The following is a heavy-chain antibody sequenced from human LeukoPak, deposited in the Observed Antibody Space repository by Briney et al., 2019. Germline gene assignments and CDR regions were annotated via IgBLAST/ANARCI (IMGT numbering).Heavy chain of an antibody. Sequence: GSLRLSCVGSGFTFDKFYMSWARQAPGKGLEWVAQINQDGSGKYYVDSVRGRFTISRDNARTSVYLQMDSLSADDTAVYYCAREQWWRLDYWGQGTLVTVSS. CDR1: GFTFDKFY. V-gene: IGHV3-7*01. CDR2: INQDGSGK. CDR3: AREQWWRLDY. D-gene: IGHD2-21*02. J-gene: IGHJ4*02.